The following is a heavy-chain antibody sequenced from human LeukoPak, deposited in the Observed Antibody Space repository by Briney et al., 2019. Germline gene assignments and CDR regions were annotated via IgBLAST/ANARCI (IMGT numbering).Heavy chain of an antibody. CDR3: VKPYDTPSVADAFDI. Sequence: GGSLRLSCAASGFTFSSYEMNWVRQAPGKGLEWVSYISSSGSTIYYADSVKGRFTISRDNAKNSLYLQMNSLRAEDTAVYYCVKPYDTPSVADAFDIWGQGTMVTVSS. V-gene: IGHV3-48*03. J-gene: IGHJ3*02. CDR2: ISSSGSTI. CDR1: GFTFSSYE. D-gene: IGHD3-22*01.